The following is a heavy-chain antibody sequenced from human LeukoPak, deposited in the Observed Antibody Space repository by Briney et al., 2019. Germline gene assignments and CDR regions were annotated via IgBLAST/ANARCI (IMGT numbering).Heavy chain of an antibody. Sequence: GGSLRLSCAASGFTFSNYGMHWVRQAPGKGLEWVTFMRYDGSNKYYADSVKGRFSISRDNSKNTLYLQMNSLRAEDTAVYYCAKGPGLVVTATPFDYWGQGTLVTVSS. V-gene: IGHV3-30*02. CDR2: MRYDGSNK. CDR3: AKGPGLVVTATPFDY. CDR1: GFTFSNYG. J-gene: IGHJ4*02. D-gene: IGHD2-15*01.